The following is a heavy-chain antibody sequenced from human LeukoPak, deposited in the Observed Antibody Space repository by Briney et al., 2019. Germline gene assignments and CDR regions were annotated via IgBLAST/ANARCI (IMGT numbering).Heavy chain of an antibody. V-gene: IGHV3-30-3*01. D-gene: IGHD3-22*01. J-gene: IGHJ4*02. Sequence: GGSLRLSCRASGFIFSRYAMHWVRQAPGKGLEWVAVISYDGSNKYYADSVKGRFTISRDNSKNTLYLQMNSLRAEDTAVYYCARDGIYGIVVVITTSLDYWGQGTLVTVSS. CDR1: GFIFSRYA. CDR2: ISYDGSNK. CDR3: ARDGIYGIVVVITTSLDY.